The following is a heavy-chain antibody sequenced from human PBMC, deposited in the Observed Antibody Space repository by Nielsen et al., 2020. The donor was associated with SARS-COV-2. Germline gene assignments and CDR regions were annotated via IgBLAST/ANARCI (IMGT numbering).Heavy chain of an antibody. CDR2: ISGSGGST. Sequence: GESLKISCAASGFTFSSSAMSWVRQAPGKVLEWVSAISGSGGSTYYADSVKGRFTISRDNAKNSLYLQMNSLRAEDTALYYCAKDNYGDYTFDYWGQGTLVTVSS. CDR1: GFTFSSSA. V-gene: IGHV3-23*01. CDR3: AKDNYGDYTFDY. D-gene: IGHD4-17*01. J-gene: IGHJ4*02.